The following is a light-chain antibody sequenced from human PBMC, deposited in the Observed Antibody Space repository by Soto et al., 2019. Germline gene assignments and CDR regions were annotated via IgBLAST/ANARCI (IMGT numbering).Light chain of an antibody. CDR2: EVS. J-gene: IGLJ2*01. CDR1: SSDVGAYDY. Sequence: QSVLTQPPSASGSPGQSVTISCTGTSSDVGAYDYVSWYQQHPGKAPKLMIYEVSQRPSGVPDRFSGSKSGNTASLTISGLQAEDEGDYYCSSFAGINNLLFGGGTKVTV. V-gene: IGLV2-8*01. CDR3: SSFAGINNLL.